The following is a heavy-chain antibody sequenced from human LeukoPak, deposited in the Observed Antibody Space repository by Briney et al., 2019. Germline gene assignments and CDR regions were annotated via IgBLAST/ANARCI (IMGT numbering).Heavy chain of an antibody. Sequence: SETLSLTCAVYGGSFSGYYWSWIRQPPGKGLEWIGEINHSGSTNYSPSLKSRVTMSVDTPKNQFSLKLSSVTAADTAMYYCARVGVQIVVVPAATTQTTYYYYMDVWDKGTTVTVSS. J-gene: IGHJ6*03. CDR1: GGSFSGYY. CDR2: INHSGST. V-gene: IGHV4-34*01. D-gene: IGHD2-2*01. CDR3: ARVGVQIVVVPAATTQTTYYYYMDV.